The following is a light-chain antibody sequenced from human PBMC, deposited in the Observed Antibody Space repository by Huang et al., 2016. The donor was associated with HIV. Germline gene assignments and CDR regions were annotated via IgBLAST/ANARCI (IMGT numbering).Light chain of an antibody. CDR1: QSVSRH. CDR3: QQRTNWPWT. V-gene: IGKV3-11*01. J-gene: IGKJ1*01. CDR2: DAS. Sequence: EIVLTQSPATLSLSPGERATLSCRASQSVSRHLAWYQQKPGQPPRLLIYDASNRATGITARFSGSGSGTDFTLTISSLKPEDFAVYYCQQRTNWPWTFGQGTKVEIK.